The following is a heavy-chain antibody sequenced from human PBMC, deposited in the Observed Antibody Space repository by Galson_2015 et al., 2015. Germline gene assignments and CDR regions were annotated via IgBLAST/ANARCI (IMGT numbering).Heavy chain of an antibody. V-gene: IGHV1-69*06. D-gene: IGHD2-2*01. CDR2: ITPMFGTA. CDR3: ARASQDCSRASCPYNY. Sequence: GITPMFGTANYVQKFQGRVTITADKSTSTAYMEVSSLRSEDTAVYYCARASQDCSRASCPYNYWGQGTLVTVSS. J-gene: IGHJ4*02.